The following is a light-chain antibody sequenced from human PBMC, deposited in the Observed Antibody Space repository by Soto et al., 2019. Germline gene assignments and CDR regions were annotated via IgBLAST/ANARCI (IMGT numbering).Light chain of an antibody. J-gene: IGLJ3*02. CDR3: CSYEGSNTWV. CDR2: DVT. Sequence: QSALTQPRSVSGSPGQSVIISCTGTNSDVGAYDYVSWYQQHPGKAPKLIIYDVTKRPSGVPDRFSASKSGNTASLTISGLQAEDEADYYCCSYEGSNTWVFGGGTKLTVL. CDR1: NSDVGAYDY. V-gene: IGLV2-11*01.